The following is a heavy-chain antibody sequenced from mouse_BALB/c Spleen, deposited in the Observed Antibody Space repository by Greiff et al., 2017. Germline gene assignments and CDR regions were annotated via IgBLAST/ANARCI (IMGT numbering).Heavy chain of an antibody. CDR2: ISNLAYSI. J-gene: IGHJ2*01. V-gene: IGHV5-15*02. D-gene: IGHD4-1*01. CDR1: GFTFSDYG. CDR3: ARDHVGYSNWGYFDY. Sequence: EVMLVESGGGLVQPGGSRKLSCAASGFTFSDYGMAWVRQGPGKGPEWVAFISNLAYSIYYADTVTGRFTISRENAKNTLYLEMSSLRSEDTAMYYCARDHVGYSNWGYFDYWGQGTTLTVSS.